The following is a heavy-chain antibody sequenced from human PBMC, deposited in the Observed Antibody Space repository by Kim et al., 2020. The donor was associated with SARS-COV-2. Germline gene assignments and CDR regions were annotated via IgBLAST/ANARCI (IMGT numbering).Heavy chain of an antibody. CDR2: IYYSGST. Sequence: SETLSLTCTVSGGSISSSSYYWGWIRQPPGKGLEWIGSIYYSGSTYYNPSLKSRVTISVDTSKNQFSLKLSSVTAADTAVYYCATSILTYYYDSSGYLNYWGQGTLVTVSS. D-gene: IGHD3-22*01. CDR3: ATSILTYYYDSSGYLNY. J-gene: IGHJ4*02. V-gene: IGHV4-39*01. CDR1: GGSISSSSYY.